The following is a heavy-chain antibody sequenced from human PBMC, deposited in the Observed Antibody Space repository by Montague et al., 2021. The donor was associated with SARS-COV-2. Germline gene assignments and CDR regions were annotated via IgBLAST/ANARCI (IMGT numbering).Heavy chain of an antibody. CDR1: GGSISNYY. CDR3: ARGGGYYNYGLDV. V-gene: IGHV4-59*01. CDR2: IYYSGST. D-gene: IGHD3-22*01. J-gene: IGHJ6*02. Sequence: SETLSLTCTVSGGSISNYYWSWIRQPPGRGLEWIGYIYYSGSTDYGPSLKSRVTISLDTSKNQFSLKVTSVTAADTAVYYCARGGGYYNYGLDVWGQGTLVTVSS.